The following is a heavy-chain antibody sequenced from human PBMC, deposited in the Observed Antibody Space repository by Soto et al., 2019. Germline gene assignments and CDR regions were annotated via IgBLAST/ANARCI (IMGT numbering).Heavy chain of an antibody. V-gene: IGHV1-18*01. CDR1: GYTFTSYG. D-gene: IGHD3-10*01. CDR3: ARVTGYYGSGSYYREGWFDP. Sequence: QVQLVQSGAEVKKPGASVKVSCKASGYTFTSYGISWVRQAPGQGLEWMGRISAYNGNTNYAQKIQGRVTMTTDTSTSTAYMELRSLRSDDTAVYYCARVTGYYGSGSYYREGWFDPWGQGTLVTVSS. J-gene: IGHJ5*02. CDR2: ISAYNGNT.